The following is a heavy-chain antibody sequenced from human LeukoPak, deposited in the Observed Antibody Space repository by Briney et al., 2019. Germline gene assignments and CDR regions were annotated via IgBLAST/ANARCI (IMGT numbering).Heavy chain of an antibody. J-gene: IGHJ4*02. V-gene: IGHV4-30-4*01. D-gene: IGHD3-16*02. CDR3: ARGPSVRLGELSLDY. CDR2: IYYSGST. CDR1: GDSISSGDYF. Sequence: PSETLSFTCNVSGDSISSGDYFWRWIRQPPGKGLEWIGYIYYSGSTYYNPPLKSRVSISLDRSKNQFSLKLRSVTAADTAVYYCARGPSVRLGELSLDYWGQGTLVTVSS.